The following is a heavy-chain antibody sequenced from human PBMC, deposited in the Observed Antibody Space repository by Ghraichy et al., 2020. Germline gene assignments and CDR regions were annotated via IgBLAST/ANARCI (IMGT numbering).Heavy chain of an antibody. J-gene: IGHJ5*02. CDR3: ARGQKLYGSGETNWFDP. CDR1: GGTFSSYA. Sequence: SVKVSCKASGGTFSSYAISWVRQAPGQGLEWMGGIIPIFGTANYAQKFQGRVTITADKSTSTAYMELSSLRSEDTAVYYCARGQKLYGSGETNWFDPWGQGTLVTVSS. D-gene: IGHD3-10*01. V-gene: IGHV1-69*06. CDR2: IIPIFGTA.